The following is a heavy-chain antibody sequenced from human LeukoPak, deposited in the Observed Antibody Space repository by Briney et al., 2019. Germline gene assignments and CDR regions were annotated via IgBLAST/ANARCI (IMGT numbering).Heavy chain of an antibody. J-gene: IGHJ6*02. V-gene: IGHV4-4*07. CDR1: GGSISSYY. D-gene: IGHD5-12*01. CDR3: ASGYSGYDYYYYGMDV. CDR2: IYTSGST. Sequence: SETLSLTCTVSGGSISSYYWSWIRQPAGKGLEWIGRIYTSGSTNYNPSLKSRVTMSVDTSKNRFSLKLSSVTAADTAVYYCASGYSGYDYYYYGMDVWGQGTTVTVSS.